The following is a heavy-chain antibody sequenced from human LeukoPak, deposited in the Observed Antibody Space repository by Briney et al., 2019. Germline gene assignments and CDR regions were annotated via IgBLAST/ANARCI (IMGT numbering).Heavy chain of an antibody. D-gene: IGHD1-1*01. V-gene: IGHV1-46*01. Sequence: ASVKVSCKASGYTFTSYYLHWVRQAPGQGLEWMGIINPSGGSTVYAQKFQGGVTMTRDTSTSTVYMELSSLRSNDAAVYYCARGLPGSFDPWGQGALVTVSS. J-gene: IGHJ5*02. CDR3: ARGLPGSFDP. CDR1: GYTFTSYY. CDR2: INPSGGST.